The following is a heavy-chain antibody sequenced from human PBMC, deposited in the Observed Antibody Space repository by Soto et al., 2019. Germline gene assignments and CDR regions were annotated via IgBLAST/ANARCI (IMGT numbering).Heavy chain of an antibody. J-gene: IGHJ4*02. Sequence: QVRLQESGPGLVKPSETLSLTCDVSDFSITNDNWWSWVRQSPGGGLEWIGELHHIGYTTYNPSLASRVTMSVDTSKNQFFLKLHSVTAADTAVYYCTKNSAYALDYWGQGTLVTVSS. CDR2: LHHIGYT. D-gene: IGHD5-12*01. CDR1: DFSITNDNW. V-gene: IGHV4-4*02. CDR3: TKNSAYALDY.